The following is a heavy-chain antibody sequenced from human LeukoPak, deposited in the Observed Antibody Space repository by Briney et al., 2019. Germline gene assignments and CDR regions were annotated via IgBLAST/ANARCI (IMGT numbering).Heavy chain of an antibody. CDR2: ISSSSSYI. CDR1: GFTFSMYS. Sequence: KPAGSLRLSWAASGFTFSMYSMNWVRHPPRNGLEWVSSISSSSSYIHYADSVKGRFTISRDAAKNSLYLQMNSLRAEDTAVYYCARDLTLDYWGQGTLVTVSS. J-gene: IGHJ4*02. CDR3: ARDLTLDY. V-gene: IGHV3-21*01.